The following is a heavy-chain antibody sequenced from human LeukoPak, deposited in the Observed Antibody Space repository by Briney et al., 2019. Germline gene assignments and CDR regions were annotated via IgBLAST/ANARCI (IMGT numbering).Heavy chain of an antibody. D-gene: IGHD1-26*01. CDR1: GGSISSNDYY. CDR2: IYTSGST. Sequence: TLSLTCNVSGGSISSNDYYWGWIRQPAGKGLEWIGRIYTSGSTNYNPSLKSRVTISVDTSKNQFSLKLSSVTAADTAVYYCARAGSYRPFDYWGQGTLVTVSS. J-gene: IGHJ4*02. CDR3: ARAGSYRPFDY. V-gene: IGHV4-61*02.